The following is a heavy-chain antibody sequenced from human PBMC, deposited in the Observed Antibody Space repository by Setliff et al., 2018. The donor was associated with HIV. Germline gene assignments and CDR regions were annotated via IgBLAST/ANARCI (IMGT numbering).Heavy chain of an antibody. CDR1: GGSISSNNYY. J-gene: IGHJ4*02. Sequence: PSETLSLTCTVSGGSISSNNYYWGWIRQPPGKGLEWIGEINHSGDTNYNPSLKSRVTISVDTSKNQFSLNLNSVTAADTAVYYCARLGAEDFSDYDWVDYWGQGTLVTVSS. V-gene: IGHV4-39*07. CDR2: INHSGDT. CDR3: ARLGAEDFSDYDWVDY. D-gene: IGHD5-12*01.